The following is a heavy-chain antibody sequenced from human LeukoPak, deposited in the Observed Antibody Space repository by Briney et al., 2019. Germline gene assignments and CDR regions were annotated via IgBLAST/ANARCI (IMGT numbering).Heavy chain of an antibody. CDR3: ARRMELLHFDS. V-gene: IGHV1-2*02. J-gene: IGHJ4*02. D-gene: IGHD1-26*01. Sequence: ASVKVSCKASGYTFTGYYIHWVRRAPGQGLEWVGWINPNSGGTNYAQKFQGRVTMTRDTSISTVYMEVSRLRSDDTAVYYCARRMELLHFDSWGQGTLVIVSS. CDR1: GYTFTGYY. CDR2: INPNSGGT.